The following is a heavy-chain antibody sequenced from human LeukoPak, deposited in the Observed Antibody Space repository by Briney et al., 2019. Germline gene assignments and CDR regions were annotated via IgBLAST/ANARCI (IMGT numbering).Heavy chain of an antibody. Sequence: GGSLRLSCAASGFTFSTYNMNWVRQAPGKGLEWVSGISWNSGSIGYADSVKGRFTISRDNAKNSLYLQMNSLRAEDMALYYCAKGRSFSSSFDWFDYWGQGTLVTVSS. CDR2: ISWNSGSI. V-gene: IGHV3-9*03. J-gene: IGHJ4*02. CDR1: GFTFSTYN. D-gene: IGHD3-9*01. CDR3: AKGRSFSSSFDWFDY.